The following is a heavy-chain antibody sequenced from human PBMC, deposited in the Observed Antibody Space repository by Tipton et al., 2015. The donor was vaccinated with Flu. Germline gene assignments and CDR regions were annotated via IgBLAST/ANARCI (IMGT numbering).Heavy chain of an antibody. V-gene: IGHV3-43D*04. CDR1: GFTFDDYA. Sequence: GSLRLSCAASGFTFDDYAMHWVRQAPGKGLEWVSLISWDGGSTYYTDSVKGRFTISRDNSKNSLYLQMNSLRAEDTALYYCAKVGQLDGCYFDYWGQGTLVTVSS. J-gene: IGHJ4*02. CDR3: AKVGQLDGCYFDY. D-gene: IGHD6-13*01. CDR2: ISWDGGST.